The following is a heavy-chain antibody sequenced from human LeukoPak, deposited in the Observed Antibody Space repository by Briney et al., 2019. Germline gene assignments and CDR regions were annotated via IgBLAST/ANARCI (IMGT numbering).Heavy chain of an antibody. CDR3: ARGNHYYDSSGYLSWYFDL. CDR2: IYHSGST. V-gene: IGHV4-30-2*01. CDR1: GGSISSGGYS. D-gene: IGHD3-22*01. J-gene: IGHJ2*01. Sequence: SQTLSLTCAVSGGSISSGGYSWSWIRQPPGKGLEWIGYIYHSGSTYYNPSLESRVTISVDRSKNQFSLKLSSVTAADTAVYYCARGNHYYDSSGYLSWYFDLWGRGTLVTVSS.